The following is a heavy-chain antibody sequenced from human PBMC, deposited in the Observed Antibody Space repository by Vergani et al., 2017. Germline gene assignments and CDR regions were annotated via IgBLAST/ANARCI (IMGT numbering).Heavy chain of an antibody. CDR2: ISYDGSNK. CDR3: EKSGGPDDFWSGYYYYYMDV. CDR1: GFTFSSYG. D-gene: IGHD3-3*01. Sequence: QVQLVESGGGVVQPGRSLRLSCAASGFTFSSYGMHWVRQAPGKGLEWVAVISYDGSNKYYADSVKGRFTISRDNSKNTLYLQMNSLRAEDTAVYYCEKSGGPDDFWSGYYYYYMDVWGKGTTVTVSS. J-gene: IGHJ6*03. V-gene: IGHV3-30*18.